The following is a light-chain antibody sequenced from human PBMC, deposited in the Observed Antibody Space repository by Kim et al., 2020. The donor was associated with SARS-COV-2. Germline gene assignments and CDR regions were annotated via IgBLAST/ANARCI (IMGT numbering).Light chain of an antibody. Sequence: DIQMTQSPSSLSASVGDRVTITCRASQSISSYLNWYQQKPGKAPKLLIYAASSLQSGVPSRFSGSGSGTDFTLTISSLQPEDFATYYCQQSYSNLWTFGQGTKVDIK. J-gene: IGKJ1*01. V-gene: IGKV1-39*01. CDR2: AAS. CDR3: QQSYSNLWT. CDR1: QSISSY.